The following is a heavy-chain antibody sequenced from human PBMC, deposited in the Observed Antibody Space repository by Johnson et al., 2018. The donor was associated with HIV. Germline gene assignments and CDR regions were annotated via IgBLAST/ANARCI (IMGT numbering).Heavy chain of an antibody. J-gene: IGHJ3*02. CDR3: AKSWHSGSLYDAFHI. D-gene: IGHD1-26*01. Sequence: QVQLVESGGGVVQPGTSLRLSCSASGSTFSNYAMHWVRQAPGKGLEWLSVISYDGSYKYYADSVRGRFTISRDNSKNTLYLQMNSLRAEDTAVYYCAKSWHSGSLYDAFHIWGQGTMVTVSP. V-gene: IGHV3-30*18. CDR1: GSTFSNYA. CDR2: ISYDGSYK.